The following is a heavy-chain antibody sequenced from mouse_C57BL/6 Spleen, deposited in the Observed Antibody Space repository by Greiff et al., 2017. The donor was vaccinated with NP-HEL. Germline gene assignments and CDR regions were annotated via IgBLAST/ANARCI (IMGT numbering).Heavy chain of an antibody. Sequence: VQLQQSGPELVKPGASVKISCKASGYSFTSYYIHWVKQRPGQGLEWIGWIYPGSGNTKYNEKFKGKATLTADTSSSTAYMQLSSLTSEDSAVYYCARGGDSSGYVFDYWGQGTTLTVSS. CDR1: GYSFTSYY. CDR3: ARGGDSSGYVFDY. D-gene: IGHD3-2*02. J-gene: IGHJ2*01. CDR2: IYPGSGNT. V-gene: IGHV1-66*01.